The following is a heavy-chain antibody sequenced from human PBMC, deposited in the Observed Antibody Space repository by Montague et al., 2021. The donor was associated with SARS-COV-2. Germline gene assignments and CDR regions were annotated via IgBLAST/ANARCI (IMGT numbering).Heavy chain of an antibody. CDR1: GGSISSSSYY. J-gene: IGHJ6*02. CDR3: ARDKAEYIVAVPAVHLAYGMDV. CDR2: IYYSGGT. V-gene: IGHV4-39*07. Sequence: SETLSLTCTVSGGSISSSSYYWGWIRQPPGKGLEWIGSIYYSGGTYYNPSLKSRVTISADTSKNQFSLKLSSVTAAATAEYYCARDKAEYIVAVPAVHLAYGMDVWGQGTTVTVSS. D-gene: IGHD2-2*01.